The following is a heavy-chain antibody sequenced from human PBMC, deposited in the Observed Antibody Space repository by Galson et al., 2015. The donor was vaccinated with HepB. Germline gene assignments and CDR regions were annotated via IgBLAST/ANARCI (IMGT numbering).Heavy chain of an antibody. CDR3: ARGVSEGAVAGNY. J-gene: IGHJ4*02. D-gene: IGHD6-19*01. CDR2: IIPILGIA. V-gene: IGHV1-69*02. Sequence: SVKVSCKASGGTFSSYTISWVRQAPGQGLEWMGRIIPILGIANYAQKFQGRVTITADKSTSTAYMELSSLRSEDTAVYYCARGVSEGAVAGNYWGQGTLVTVSS. CDR1: GGTFSSYT.